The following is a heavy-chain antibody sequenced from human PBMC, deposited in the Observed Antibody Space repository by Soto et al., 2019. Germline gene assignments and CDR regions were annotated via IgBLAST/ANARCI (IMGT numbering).Heavy chain of an antibody. J-gene: IGHJ1*01. CDR2: IYYSGST. CDR1: GDSISSNTYY. CDR3: ASKRSAEYFQH. Sequence: QLQLQESGPGMVKPSETLSLTCTVSGDSISSNTYYWGRIRQPPGKGLEWIGSIYYSGSTYYNPSRKSRLTISVDTSKNQFSLKLSSVTAADTAVYYCASKRSAEYFQHWGQGTLVTVSS. V-gene: IGHV4-39*01.